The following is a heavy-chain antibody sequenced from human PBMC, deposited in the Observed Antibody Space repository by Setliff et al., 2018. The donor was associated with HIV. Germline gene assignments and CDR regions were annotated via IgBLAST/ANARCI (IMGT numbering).Heavy chain of an antibody. D-gene: IGHD3-3*01. CDR2: VSTSGST. CDR1: GGSISSYY. CDR3: AKKDHFYDTRRGFFDI. V-gene: IGHV4-4*07. Sequence: PSETLSLTCTISGGSISSYYWTWIRQPAGKGPEWIGHVSTSGSTNYNPSLKSRVTISFDTSTNQFSLRLSSVTAADTAVYYCAKKDHFYDTRRGFFDIWGPGTTVTVSS. J-gene: IGHJ3*02.